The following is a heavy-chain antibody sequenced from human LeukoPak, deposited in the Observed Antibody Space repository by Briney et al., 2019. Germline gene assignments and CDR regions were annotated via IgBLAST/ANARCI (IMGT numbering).Heavy chain of an antibody. D-gene: IGHD3-3*01. J-gene: IGHJ4*02. CDR2: IYYSGST. Sequence: SETLSLTCTVSGGSISSYYWSWIRQPPGKGLEWIGYIYYSGSTNCNPSLKSRVTTSVDTSKNQFSLKLSSVTAADTAVYYCARYGGPTYYDFWSGYSQDGYYFDYWGQGTLVTVSS. CDR3: ARYGGPTYYDFWSGYSQDGYYFDY. V-gene: IGHV4-59*01. CDR1: GGSISSYY.